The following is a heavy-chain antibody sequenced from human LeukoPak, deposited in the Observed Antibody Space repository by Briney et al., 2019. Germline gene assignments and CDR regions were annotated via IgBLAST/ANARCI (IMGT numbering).Heavy chain of an antibody. Sequence: ASVKVSCKASGYTFTSYDINWVRQATGQGLDWMGWMNPNSGNTGYAQKFQGRVTMTRNTSISTAYMELSSLRSEDTAVYYCARGIAAAGTQDAWFDPWGQGTLVTVSS. V-gene: IGHV1-8*01. D-gene: IGHD6-13*01. CDR2: MNPNSGNT. CDR3: ARGIAAAGTQDAWFDP. CDR1: GYTFTSYD. J-gene: IGHJ5*02.